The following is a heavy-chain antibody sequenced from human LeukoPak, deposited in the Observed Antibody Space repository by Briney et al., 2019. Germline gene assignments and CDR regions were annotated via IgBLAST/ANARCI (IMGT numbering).Heavy chain of an antibody. D-gene: IGHD2-2*01. J-gene: IGHJ4*02. CDR3: ARETDCSSTSCYAGSDY. Sequence: GGSLRLSCAASGFTFSDYYMSWIRQAPGKGLEWVSCISSSGSTIYYADSVKGRFTISRDNAKNTLYLQMNSLRAEDTAVYYCARETDCSSTSCYAGSDYWGQGTLVTVSS. CDR2: ISSSGSTI. V-gene: IGHV3-11*04. CDR1: GFTFSDYY.